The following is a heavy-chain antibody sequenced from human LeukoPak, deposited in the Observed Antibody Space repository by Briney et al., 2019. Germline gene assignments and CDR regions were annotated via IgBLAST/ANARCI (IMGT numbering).Heavy chain of an antibody. D-gene: IGHD2-15*01. CDR1: GFTFSNYG. V-gene: IGHV3-30*02. CDR3: AGEALGCSGGSCYFDY. J-gene: IGHJ4*02. CDR2: IRYDGSNK. Sequence: GGSLRLSCAASGFTFSNYGMHWVRQAPGKGLEWVAFIRYDGSNKYYADSVKGRFTISRDNSKNTLYLQMNSLRAEDTAVYYCAGEALGCSGGSCYFDYWGQGTLVTVSS.